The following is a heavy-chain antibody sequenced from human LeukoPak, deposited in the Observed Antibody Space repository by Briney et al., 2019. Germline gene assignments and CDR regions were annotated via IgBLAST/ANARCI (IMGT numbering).Heavy chain of an antibody. V-gene: IGHV1-69*01. CDR2: IIPVFGTA. CDR3: AKGRGWYLDY. J-gene: IGHJ4*02. D-gene: IGHD6-19*01. Sequence: SVKVSCKASGGTFSSYTINCVRQAPGQGLEWMGGIIPVFGTANYVQKFQGRVTITADESTSTAYMELSSLRAEDTAVYYCAKGRGWYLDYWGQGTLVTVSS. CDR1: GGTFSSYT.